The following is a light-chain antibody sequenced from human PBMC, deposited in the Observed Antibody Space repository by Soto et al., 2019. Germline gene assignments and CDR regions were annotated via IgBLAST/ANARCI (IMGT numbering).Light chain of an antibody. V-gene: IGKV1-39*01. CDR1: QSITTY. Sequence: DIQMTQSPSSLSASVGDRVTITCRAGQSITTYLNCYQQKPGQAPTLLIYAASSLQSGVPSRFSGSGSGTEFTLTISSLQSEDSSTYYCQESYTTPYTFGQGTKLEI. J-gene: IGKJ2*01. CDR2: AAS. CDR3: QESYTTPYT.